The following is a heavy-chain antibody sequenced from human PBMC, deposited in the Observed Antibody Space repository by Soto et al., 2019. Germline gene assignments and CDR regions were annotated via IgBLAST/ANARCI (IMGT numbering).Heavy chain of an antibody. V-gene: IGHV3-9*01. D-gene: IGHD3-10*01. Sequence: EVQLVESGGGLVQPGRSLRLSCAASGFRFEDYAMHWVRQAPGKGLEWVSGIAWNSAIIGYADSVKGRFTISRDNGKISLYRQMNSLRPEETALYYCAKDHYGSAISGMDVWGQGATVTVAS. J-gene: IGHJ6*02. CDR2: IAWNSAII. CDR3: AKDHYGSAISGMDV. CDR1: GFRFEDYA.